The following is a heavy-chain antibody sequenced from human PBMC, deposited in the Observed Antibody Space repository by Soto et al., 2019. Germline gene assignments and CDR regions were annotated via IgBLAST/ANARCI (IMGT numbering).Heavy chain of an antibody. CDR3: AISRLEQYFFDD. D-gene: IGHD6-19*01. V-gene: IGHV4-31*03. CDR2: IYYSGST. Sequence: QVQLQESGPGLVKPSQTLSLTCTVSGGSISRGGYYWSWIRQHPGKGLEWIGYIYYSGSTYYNPSLNRRVTRSVDTSNNQFSVKLSSVTAADTAVYFCAISRLEQYFFDDWGQGTLVTVSS. J-gene: IGHJ4*02. CDR1: GGSISRGGYY.